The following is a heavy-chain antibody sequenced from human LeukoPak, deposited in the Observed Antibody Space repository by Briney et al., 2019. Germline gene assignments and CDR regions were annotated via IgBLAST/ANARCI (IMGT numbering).Heavy chain of an antibody. D-gene: IGHD3-3*01. CDR3: ARLTIFGVVIKIFDY. CDR2: INHSGST. CDR1: GGSFSGYY. Sequence: SETLSLTCAVYGGSFSGYYWSWIHQPPGKGLEWIGEINHSGSTNYNPSLKSRVTISVDTSKNQFSLKLSSVTAADTAVYYCARLTIFGVVIKIFDYWGQGTLVTVSS. V-gene: IGHV4-34*01. J-gene: IGHJ4*02.